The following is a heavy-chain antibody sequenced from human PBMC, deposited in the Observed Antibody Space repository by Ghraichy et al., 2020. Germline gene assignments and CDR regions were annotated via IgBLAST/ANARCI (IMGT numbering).Heavy chain of an antibody. V-gene: IGHV3-23*01. Sequence: GESLNISCAASGFTFSSYAMSWVRQAPGKGLEWVSAISGSGGSTYYADSVKGRFTISRDNSKNTLYLQMNSLRAEDTAVYYCAKDKYSGYDYWYYYYGMDVWGQGTTVTVSS. CDR1: GFTFSSYA. CDR2: ISGSGGST. J-gene: IGHJ6*02. D-gene: IGHD5-12*01. CDR3: AKDKYSGYDYWYYYYGMDV.